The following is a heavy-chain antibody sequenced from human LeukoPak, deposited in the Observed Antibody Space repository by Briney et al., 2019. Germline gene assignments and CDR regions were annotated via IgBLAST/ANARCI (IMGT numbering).Heavy chain of an antibody. D-gene: IGHD6-6*01. J-gene: IGHJ4*02. CDR1: GFTFSSYR. CDR2: ISYDGSNK. V-gene: IGHV3-30*18. Sequence: GGPLRLPCAASGFTFSSYRMHGLRQAPGRGGEGVAVISYDGSNKHYAHSVKGRFTISRDNSKDTLYLQMNGLRAEDTAVYYCAKDDSSSAGTLPLYWGQGTLVTVSS. CDR3: AKDDSSSAGTLPLY.